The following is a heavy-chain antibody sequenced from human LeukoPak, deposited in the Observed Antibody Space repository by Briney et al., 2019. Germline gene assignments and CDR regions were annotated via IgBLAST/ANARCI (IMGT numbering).Heavy chain of an antibody. D-gene: IGHD5-18*01. CDR2: IKGDGSEG. J-gene: IGHJ4*02. V-gene: IGHV3-7*01. Sequence: PGGSLRLSCEASGFVFSDVWMTWVRQAPGKGLEWVANIKGDGSEGNYVDSVKGRFTISRDNAKNSLYLQMNSLRAEDTAVYYCARDIRPGYTYGDYWGQGTLVTVSS. CDR3: ARDIRPGYTYGDY. CDR1: GFVFSDVW.